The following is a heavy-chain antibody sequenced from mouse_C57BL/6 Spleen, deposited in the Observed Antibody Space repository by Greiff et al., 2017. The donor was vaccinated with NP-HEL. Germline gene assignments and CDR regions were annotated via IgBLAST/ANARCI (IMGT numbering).Heavy chain of an antibody. CDR3: ARRNYYGSSLYAMDY. Sequence: VQLQQSGAELVKPGASVKISCKASGYAFSSYWMNWVKQRPGKGLEWIGQIYPGDGDTNYNGKFKGKATLTADKSSSTAYMQRSSLTSEDSAVYFCARRNYYGSSLYAMDYWGQGTSVTVSS. J-gene: IGHJ4*01. CDR1: GYAFSSYW. V-gene: IGHV1-80*01. CDR2: IYPGDGDT. D-gene: IGHD1-1*01.